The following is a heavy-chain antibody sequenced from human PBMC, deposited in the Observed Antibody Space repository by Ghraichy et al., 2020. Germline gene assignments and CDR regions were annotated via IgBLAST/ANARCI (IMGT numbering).Heavy chain of an antibody. CDR2: IYYSGST. V-gene: IGHV4-39*01. CDR1: GGSISSSSYY. J-gene: IGHJ4*02. Sequence: SETLSLTCTVSGGSISSSSYYWGWIRQPPGKGLEWIGSIYYSGSTYYNPSLKSRVTISVDTSKNQFSLKLSSVTAADTAVYYCARGRMATITLYDYWGQGTLVTVSS. CDR3: ARGRMATITLYDY. D-gene: IGHD5-24*01.